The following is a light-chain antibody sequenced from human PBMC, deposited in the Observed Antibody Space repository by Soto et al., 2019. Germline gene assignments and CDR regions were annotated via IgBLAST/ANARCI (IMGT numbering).Light chain of an antibody. Sequence: QSALTQPASLSGSPGQSITISCTGTSSDVGASNYVSWYQHHPGKAPKLILYDVTNRPSGVSNRFSGSKSGHTASLTSSGLQAEDEADYYCCSYRRITTLRYVFGAGTKLTVL. CDR1: SSDVGASNY. J-gene: IGLJ1*01. CDR3: CSYRRITTLRYV. V-gene: IGLV2-14*03. CDR2: DVT.